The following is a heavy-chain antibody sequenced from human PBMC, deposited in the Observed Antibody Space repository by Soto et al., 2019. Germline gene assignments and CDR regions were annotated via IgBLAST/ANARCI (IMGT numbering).Heavy chain of an antibody. D-gene: IGHD3-22*01. CDR3: ARDGYYDSRSSDAFDL. CDR1: GGTFSSYA. J-gene: IGHJ3*01. CDR2: IIPIFGTA. V-gene: IGHV1-69*06. Sequence: QVQLVQSGAEVKKPGSSVKVSCKASGGTFSSYAISWVRQAPGQGLEWMGGIIPIFGTANYAQKFQGRVTITSDKSTSTAYMELSSLRSEDTAVYYCARDGYYDSRSSDAFDLWGQGTMVTVSS.